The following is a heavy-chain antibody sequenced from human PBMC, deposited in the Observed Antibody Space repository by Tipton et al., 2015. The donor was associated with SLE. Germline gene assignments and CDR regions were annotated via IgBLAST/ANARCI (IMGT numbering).Heavy chain of an antibody. D-gene: IGHD1-7*01. CDR1: GFTLSSYW. CDR2: ISTTGSYM. CDR3: ARGRTWNFDAFDI. V-gene: IGHV3-21*01. J-gene: IGHJ3*02. Sequence: SLRLSCAASGFTLSSYWMSWVRQAPGKGLEWVSSISTTGSYMYYADSVQGRFTISRDNAKNSLYLQMNSLRAGDTAVYYCARGRTWNFDAFDIWGQGTMVTVSS.